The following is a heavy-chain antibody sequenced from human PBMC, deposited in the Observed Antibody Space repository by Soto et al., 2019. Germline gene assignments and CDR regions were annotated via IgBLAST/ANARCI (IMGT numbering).Heavy chain of an antibody. V-gene: IGHV3-33*01. CDR1: GFTFSSYG. D-gene: IGHD4-17*01. CDR2: IWYDGSNK. Sequence: QVQLVESGGGVVQPGRSLRLSCAASGFTFSSYGMHWVRQAPGKGLEWVAVIWYDGSNKYYADSVKGRFTISRDNSKNPLYLQMHSLRAEDTAVYYCARGPYGDYVGDYYYMDVWGKGTTVTVSS. J-gene: IGHJ6*03. CDR3: ARGPYGDYVGDYYYMDV.